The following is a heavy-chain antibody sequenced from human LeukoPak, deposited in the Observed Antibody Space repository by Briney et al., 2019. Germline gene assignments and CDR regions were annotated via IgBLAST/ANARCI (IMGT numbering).Heavy chain of an antibody. D-gene: IGHD3-10*01. J-gene: IGHJ4*02. CDR2: FSSTGST. V-gene: IGHV4-61*02. Sequence: SQTLSLTCTVSGGSISSGGHYWSWIRQPAGKGLGYFGRFSSTGSTNYNPSLRSRVTISADTSKNHFSLKLTSVTAADTAVYYCARDQTYSGSGIYTYFDYWGQGILVTVSS. CDR3: ARDQTYSGSGIYTYFDY. CDR1: GGSISSGGHY.